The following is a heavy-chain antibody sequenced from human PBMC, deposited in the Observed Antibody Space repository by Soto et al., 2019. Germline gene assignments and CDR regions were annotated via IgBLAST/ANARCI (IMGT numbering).Heavy chain of an antibody. J-gene: IGHJ2*01. CDR1: GYTFTSYG. CDR3: ARAAKRPPERPVLGRSYYGGNTFPKHFDL. V-gene: IGHV1-18*04. CDR2: ISAYNGNT. D-gene: IGHD3-10*01. Sequence: QVQLVQSGAEVKKPGASVKVSCKASGYTFTSYGISWVRQAPGQGLEWRGWISAYNGNTNYAQKLRGRVTMTTYTSTRTAYMELGGLRSADRAVYYCARAAKRPPERPVLGRSYYGGNTFPKHFDLWGRGTLVTVSS.